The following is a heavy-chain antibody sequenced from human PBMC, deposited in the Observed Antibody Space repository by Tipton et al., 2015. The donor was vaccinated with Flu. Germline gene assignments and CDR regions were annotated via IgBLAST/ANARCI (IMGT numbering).Heavy chain of an antibody. CDR3: ARVSKHFDDVLDV. V-gene: IGHV4-4*07. CDR1: GGSMSSYY. CDR2: IYTSGSA. D-gene: IGHD2/OR15-2a*01. Sequence: LRLSCTVSGGSMSSYYWSWIRQPAGKGLEWIGRIYTSGSAIHNPSLKSRVTMSLDTSKNQLSLRLSSVTAADTAVYYCARVSKHFDDVLDVWGQGTMVTVSS. J-gene: IGHJ3*01.